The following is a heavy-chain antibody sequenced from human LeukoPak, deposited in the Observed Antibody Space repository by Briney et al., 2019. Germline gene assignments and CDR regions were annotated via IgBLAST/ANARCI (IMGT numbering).Heavy chain of an antibody. CDR3: ARLRGAMTPVTSDFDY. CDR2: GFYSGSA. Sequence: SETLSLTCTVSGGSISGSSYYWAWVRQPPGKGLEWVGSGFYSGSAYSYPSLKSRVTISVDTSRNQFSRNLSSVTAADTAVYYCARLRGAMTPVTSDFDYWGQGTLVTVSS. J-gene: IGHJ4*02. V-gene: IGHV4-39*01. CDR1: GGSISGSSYY. D-gene: IGHD4-17*01.